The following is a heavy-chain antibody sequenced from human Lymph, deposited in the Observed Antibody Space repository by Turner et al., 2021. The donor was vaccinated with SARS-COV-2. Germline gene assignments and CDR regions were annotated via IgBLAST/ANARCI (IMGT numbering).Heavy chain of an antibody. D-gene: IGHD3-10*01. V-gene: IGHV3-33*01. CDR3: ARDTLWFASLGAFDI. J-gene: IGHJ3*02. CDR1: GFTFSSYG. Sequence: QVQLVESGGRVVQPGRSLRRSCAASGFTFSSYGMHWGRQAPGKGLGWVAVIWFDGSNKYYADSVKGRFTISRDNSKNTLYLRMNSLRAEDTAVYYCARDTLWFASLGAFDIWGQGTMVTISS. CDR2: IWFDGSNK.